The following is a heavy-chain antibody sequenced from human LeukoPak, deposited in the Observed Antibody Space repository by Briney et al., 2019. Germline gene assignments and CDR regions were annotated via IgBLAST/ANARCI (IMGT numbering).Heavy chain of an antibody. CDR1: GYTFTSYG. V-gene: IGHV1-18*01. CDR2: ISAYNGNT. Sequence: GASVKVSCKASGYTFTSYGISWVRQAPGQGLEWMGWISAYNGNTNYAQKLQGRVTMTTDTSTSTAYMELRSLRSDDTAVYYCARGPPYQLLPYYYYYYMDVWGKGTTVTVSS. D-gene: IGHD2-2*01. J-gene: IGHJ6*03. CDR3: ARGPPYQLLPYYYYYYMDV.